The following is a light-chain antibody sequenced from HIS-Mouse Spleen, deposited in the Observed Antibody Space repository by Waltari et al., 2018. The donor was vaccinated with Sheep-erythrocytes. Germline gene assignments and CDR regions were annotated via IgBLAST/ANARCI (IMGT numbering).Light chain of an antibody. CDR3: CSYAGSSTFHVV. V-gene: IGLV2-23*03. Sequence: QSALTQPASVSGSPGQSITISCPGTSSDVGRYHLFSWYQQHPGKAPKLMIYEGSKRPSGVSNRFSGSKSGNTASLTISGLQAEDEADYYCCSYAGSSTFHVVFGGGTKLTVL. CDR1: SSDVGRYHL. CDR2: EGS. J-gene: IGLJ2*01.